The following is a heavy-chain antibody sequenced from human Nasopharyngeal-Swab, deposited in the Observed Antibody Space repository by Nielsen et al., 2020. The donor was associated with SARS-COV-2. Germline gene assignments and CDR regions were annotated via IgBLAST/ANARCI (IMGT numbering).Heavy chain of an antibody. CDR3: AKDQGSYYDY. D-gene: IGHD1-26*01. Sequence: GGSLRLSCAASGFTFSNYAMSWVRQAPGKGLEWVSVIYSGGSSTYYADSVKGRFTISRDNSKNTLYLQMNSLRAEDTAVYYCAKDQGSYYDYWGQGTLVTVSS. V-gene: IGHV3-23*03. CDR1: GFTFSNYA. CDR2: IYSGGSST. J-gene: IGHJ4*02.